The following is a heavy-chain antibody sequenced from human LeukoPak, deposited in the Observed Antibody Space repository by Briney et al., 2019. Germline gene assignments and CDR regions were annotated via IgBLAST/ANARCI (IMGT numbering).Heavy chain of an antibody. J-gene: IGHJ5*02. D-gene: IGHD2-2*02. CDR2: MNPNSGNT. Sequence: ASVKVSCKASGYTFTSYDINWVRQATGQGLEWMGWMNPNSGNTGYAQKFQGRVTITRNTSINTAYMELSSLRSEDTAVYYCARCRFGSTSCYKAFWFDPWGQGTLVTVSS. V-gene: IGHV1-8*03. CDR3: ARCRFGSTSCYKAFWFDP. CDR1: GYTFTSYD.